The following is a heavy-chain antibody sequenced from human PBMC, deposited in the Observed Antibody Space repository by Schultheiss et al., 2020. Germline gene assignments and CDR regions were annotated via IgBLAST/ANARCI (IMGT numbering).Heavy chain of an antibody. V-gene: IGHV3-23*01. CDR3: ARQAYCGGDCYPWYYYGMDV. D-gene: IGHD2-21*01. CDR2: ISGSGGST. CDR1: GFTFSSYA. Sequence: GGSLRLSCAASGFTFSSYAMSWVRQAPGKGLEWVSAISGSGGSTYYADSVKGRFTISRDNSKNTLYLQMNSLRAEDTAVYYCARQAYCGGDCYPWYYYGMDVWGQGTTVTVSS. J-gene: IGHJ6*02.